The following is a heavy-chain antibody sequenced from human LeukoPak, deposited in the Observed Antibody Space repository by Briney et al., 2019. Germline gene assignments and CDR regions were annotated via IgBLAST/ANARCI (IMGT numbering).Heavy chain of an antibody. V-gene: IGHV4-59*01. Sequence: SETLSLTCTVSGGSISSYYWSWIRQPPGKGLEWIGYIYYSGSTNYNPSLKSRVTISADTSKNQFSLKLSSVTAADTAVYYCARGGVMVRGGGFDYWGQGTLVTVSS. D-gene: IGHD3-10*01. CDR3: ARGGVMVRGGGFDY. CDR1: GGSISSYY. J-gene: IGHJ4*02. CDR2: IYYSGST.